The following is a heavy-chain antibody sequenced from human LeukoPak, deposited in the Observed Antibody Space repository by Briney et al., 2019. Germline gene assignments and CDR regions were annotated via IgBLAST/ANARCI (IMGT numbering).Heavy chain of an antibody. Sequence: GGSLRLSXAASGLTVSDSYMNWVRQAPGKGLEWVSVIYSAGSPYYTDSVKGRFTISRDKSKNTLYLQMNSLRAEDTAVYYCARGRSGSPGLFDSWGQGTLVTVSS. CDR2: IYSAGSP. V-gene: IGHV3-53*01. J-gene: IGHJ4*02. D-gene: IGHD1-1*01. CDR1: GLTVSDSY. CDR3: ARGRSGSPGLFDS.